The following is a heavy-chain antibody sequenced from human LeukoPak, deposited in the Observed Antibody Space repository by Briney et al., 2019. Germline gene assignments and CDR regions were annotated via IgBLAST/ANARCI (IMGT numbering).Heavy chain of an antibody. CDR3: ARLGGGRGRAFDI. V-gene: IGHV4-61*01. J-gene: IGHJ3*02. CDR1: GGSITTNSYY. Sequence: SQTLSLTCNVSGGSITTNSYYWNWIRQPPGRGLEWIGYMSYSGSTDYNPSLKSRVTISVDTSKSQFSLQLSSVTAADTALSYCARLGGGRGRAFDIWGQGRMVSVSS. CDR2: MSYSGST. D-gene: IGHD2-15*01.